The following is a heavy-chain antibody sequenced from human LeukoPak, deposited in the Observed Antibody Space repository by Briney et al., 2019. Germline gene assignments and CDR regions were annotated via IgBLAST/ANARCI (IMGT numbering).Heavy chain of an antibody. D-gene: IGHD3-22*01. CDR3: ATLGGLYYESHGYPDFDH. CDR1: GASLSPYY. V-gene: IGHV4-34*01. Sequence: SETLSLTCTVSGASLSPYYWSWIRQSPGGGLEWLGEINQSGSTNYNPSLTTRVTISVEKFKNQFSLELTSVTAADTAMYYCATLGGLYYESHGYPDFDHWGRGTLVTVSS. J-gene: IGHJ4*02. CDR2: INQSGST.